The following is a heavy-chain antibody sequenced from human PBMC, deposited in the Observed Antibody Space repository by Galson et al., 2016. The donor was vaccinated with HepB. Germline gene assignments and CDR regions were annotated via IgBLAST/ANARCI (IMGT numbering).Heavy chain of an antibody. D-gene: IGHD3-22*01. J-gene: IGHJ1*01. CDR3: ARPLYYYSSGYHQYLQY. CDR2: INPSSSST. CDR1: GFTFSSYS. V-gene: IGHV3-48*02. Sequence: SLRLSCAASGFTFSSYSMNWVRQAPGKGLEWVSYINPSSSSTHYADSVKGRFIISRDNAKNSLYLQMDSLRDEDTAVYYCARPLYYYSSGYHQYLQYWGQGTLVTASS.